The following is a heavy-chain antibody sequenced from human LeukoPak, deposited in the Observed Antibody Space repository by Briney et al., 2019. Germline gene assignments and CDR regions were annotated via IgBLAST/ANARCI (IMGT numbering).Heavy chain of an antibody. CDR2: IYPGDSDT. CDR3: ARLYYGSGSYYRLPDY. D-gene: IGHD3-10*01. J-gene: IGHJ4*02. CDR1: GYSFTSYW. V-gene: IGHV5-51*01. Sequence: GESLKISCKGSGYSFTSYWIGWVRQMPGKGLEWMGIIYPGDSDTRYSPSFQGQVTISADKSISTAYLQWSSLKASDTAIYYCARLYYGSGSYYRLPDYWGQGTLVTVSS.